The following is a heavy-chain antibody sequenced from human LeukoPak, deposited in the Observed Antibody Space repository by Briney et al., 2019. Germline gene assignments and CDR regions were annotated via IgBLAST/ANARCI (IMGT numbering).Heavy chain of an antibody. Sequence: ASVKVSCKASGYTFTSYGISWVRQAPGQGLEWMGCISTYNGNTDYAQNLQGRVAMTTDTSTSTAYMELRNLRSDDTAVYYCARISRTYFEYFQQWGQGTLVTVSS. V-gene: IGHV1-18*01. CDR3: ARISRTYFEYFQQ. CDR1: GYTFTSYG. D-gene: IGHD1-7*01. CDR2: ISTYNGNT. J-gene: IGHJ1*01.